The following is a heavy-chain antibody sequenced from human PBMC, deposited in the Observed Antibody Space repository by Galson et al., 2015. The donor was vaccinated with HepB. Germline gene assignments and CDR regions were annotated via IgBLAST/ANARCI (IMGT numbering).Heavy chain of an antibody. J-gene: IGHJ6*04. Sequence: SLRLSCAASGFTFSSYAMHWVRQAPGKGLEWVAVISYDGSNKYYADSVKGRFTVSRDNSKNTLYLQMNSLRAEDTAVYYCARGDRLYQLLPMDVWGKGTTVTVSS. CDR1: GFTFSSYA. V-gene: IGHV3-30-3*01. CDR3: ARGDRLYQLLPMDV. CDR2: ISYDGSNK. D-gene: IGHD2-2*01.